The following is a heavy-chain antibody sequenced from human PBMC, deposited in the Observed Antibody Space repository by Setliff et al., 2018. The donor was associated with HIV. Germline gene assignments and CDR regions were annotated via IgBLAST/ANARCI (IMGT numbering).Heavy chain of an antibody. CDR2: ISGDNGNT. D-gene: IGHD2-8*02. CDR3: ARVQVGDPYYSYYYMDV. J-gene: IGHJ6*03. V-gene: IGHV1-18*01. CDR1: GDIFSKYT. Sequence: GASVKVSCKASGDIFSKYTFSWVRQAPGQGLEWMGWISGDNGNTKYAQKLQGRVTMTTDTSTSTAYMELRNLRSDDTAVYYCARVQVGDPYYSYYYMDVWGEGTTVTVSS.